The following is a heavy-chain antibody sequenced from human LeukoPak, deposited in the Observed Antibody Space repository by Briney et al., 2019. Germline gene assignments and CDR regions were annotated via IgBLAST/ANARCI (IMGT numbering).Heavy chain of an antibody. V-gene: IGHV3-20*04. CDR3: ARDLASSDV. Sequence: PGGSLRLSCAASGFTFDDYGMSWVRQAPGKGLKWVSGINWSGVSTGYADSVKGRFTISRDNAKKSMYLQMNSLRAEDTALYYCARDLASSDVWGKGTTVTVSS. CDR2: INWSGVST. D-gene: IGHD3-16*01. CDR1: GFTFDDYG. J-gene: IGHJ6*04.